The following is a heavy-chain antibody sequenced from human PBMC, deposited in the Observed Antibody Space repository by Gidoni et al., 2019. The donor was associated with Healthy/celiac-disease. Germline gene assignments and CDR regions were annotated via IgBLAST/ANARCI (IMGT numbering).Heavy chain of an antibody. J-gene: IGHJ3*02. D-gene: IGHD2-15*01. V-gene: IGHV1-69*06. CDR2: IIPIFGTA. CDR1: GGTFSSYA. CDR3: ARSNPIVVVVAARHAFDI. Sequence: QVQLVQSGAEVKKPGSSVKVSCKASGGTFSSYAISWVRQAPGQGLEWMGGIIPIFGTANYAQKFQGRVTITADNSTSTAYMELSSLRSEDTAVYYCARSNPIVVVVAARHAFDIWGQGTMVTVSS.